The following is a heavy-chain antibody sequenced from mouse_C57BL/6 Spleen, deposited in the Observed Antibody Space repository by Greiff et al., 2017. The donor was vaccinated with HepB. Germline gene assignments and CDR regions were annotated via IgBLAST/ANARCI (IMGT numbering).Heavy chain of an antibody. CDR3: TRAVITTVVAPMDY. V-gene: IGHV1-15*01. CDR2: IDPETGGT. J-gene: IGHJ4*01. CDR1: GYTFTDYE. Sequence: VQLQQSGAELVRPGASVTLSCKASGYTFTDYEMHWVKQTPVHGLEWIGAIDPETGGTAYNQKFKGKAILTADKSSSTAYMELRSLTSEDSAVYYCTRAVITTVVAPMDYWGQGTSVTVSS. D-gene: IGHD1-1*01.